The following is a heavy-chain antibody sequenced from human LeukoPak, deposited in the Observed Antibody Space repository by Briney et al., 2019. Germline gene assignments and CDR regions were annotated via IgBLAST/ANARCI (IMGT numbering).Heavy chain of an antibody. CDR2: ISNDGSKK. J-gene: IGHJ4*02. CDR3: AKDRYSYAFEYSDS. V-gene: IGHV3-30*18. CDR1: GFTFSSYW. D-gene: IGHD5-18*01. Sequence: GGSLRLSCAASGFTFSSYWMSWVRQAPGKGLDWVAVISNDGSKKYYADSVKGRFTISRDNSKNTLSLQVSSLRTEDTAVYYCAKDRYSYAFEYSDSWGQGTLITVSS.